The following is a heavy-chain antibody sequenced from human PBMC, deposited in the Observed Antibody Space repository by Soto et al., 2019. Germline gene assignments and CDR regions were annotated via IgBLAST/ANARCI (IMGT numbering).Heavy chain of an antibody. V-gene: IGHV5-10-1*01. CDR1: GYSFTSYW. Sequence: GESLKISCKGSGYSFTSYWISWVRQMPGKGLEWMGRIDPSDSYTNYSPSLQGHVTISADKSISTAYLQWSSLKAWDTAMYYCAIQLRSGELNAFDIWGQGTMVTVS. J-gene: IGHJ3*02. CDR2: IDPSDSYT. CDR3: AIQLRSGELNAFDI. D-gene: IGHD1-26*01.